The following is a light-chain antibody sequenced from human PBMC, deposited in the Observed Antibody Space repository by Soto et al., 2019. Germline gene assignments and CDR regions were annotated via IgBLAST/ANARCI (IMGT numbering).Light chain of an antibody. V-gene: IGKV1-5*01. CDR3: QQDNTSS. CDR2: HAS. CDR1: QSISNW. Sequence: DKQRIRLPPTLPACVGGALPITCRASQSISNWLAWYQQKPGTAPKLLIYHASTLESGVPSWFSGSGSGTEFTLISSRVQQDVLATYYCQQDNTSSFGQGTKVDIK. J-gene: IGKJ1*01.